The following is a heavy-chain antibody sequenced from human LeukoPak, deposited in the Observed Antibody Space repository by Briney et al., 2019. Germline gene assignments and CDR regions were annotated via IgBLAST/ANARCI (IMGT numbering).Heavy chain of an antibody. CDR2: ISGSGGST. D-gene: IGHD2-2*01. Sequence: PGGSLRLSCAASGFTFSSYAMSWVRQAPGKGLEWVSAISGSGGSTYYADSVKGRFTISRDNSKNTLYLQMNSLRAEDTAVYYCAKDMVPLGIVVVPAAIDYWGQGTLVTVSS. CDR1: GFTFSSYA. J-gene: IGHJ4*02. CDR3: AKDMVPLGIVVVPAAIDY. V-gene: IGHV3-23*01.